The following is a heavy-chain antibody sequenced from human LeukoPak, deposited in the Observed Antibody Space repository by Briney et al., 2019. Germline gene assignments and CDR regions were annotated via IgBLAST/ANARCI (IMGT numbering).Heavy chain of an antibody. D-gene: IGHD3-22*01. CDR1: GFTFSSYA. V-gene: IGHV3-23*01. CDR3: AKDRSYDSSGYYYFAFGY. J-gene: IGHJ4*02. CDR2: ISGSGGST. Sequence: GGSLRLSCAASGFTFSSYAMSWVRQAPGKGLEWVSAISGSGGSTYYADSVKGRFTISRDNSKNTLYLQMNSLRAEDTAVYYCAKDRSYDSSGYYYFAFGYWGQGTLVTVSS.